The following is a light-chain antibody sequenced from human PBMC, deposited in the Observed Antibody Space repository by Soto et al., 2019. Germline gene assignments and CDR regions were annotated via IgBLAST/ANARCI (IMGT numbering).Light chain of an antibody. Sequence: EIVLTQSPGTLSLSPGERATLSCRASQSVSSSYLAWYQQKPGQAPRLLIYGASSRATGIPDRFSGSGSGTDFNLTISRLEPDDFAVYYCQQYGSSPRYTFGQGTKLEIK. J-gene: IGKJ2*01. CDR2: GAS. V-gene: IGKV3-20*01. CDR1: QSVSSSY. CDR3: QQYGSSPRYT.